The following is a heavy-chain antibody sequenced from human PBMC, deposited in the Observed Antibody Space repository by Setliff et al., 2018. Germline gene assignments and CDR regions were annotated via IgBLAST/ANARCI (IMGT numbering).Heavy chain of an antibody. J-gene: IGHJ6*02. D-gene: IGHD3-10*01. CDR1: GGSFSGYY. Sequence: SETLSLTCAVYGGSFSGYYWSWIRQPPGKGLEWIGEINHSGSTNYNPSLKSRVTISVDTSKNQFSLKLSSVTAADTAVYYWARGEGDYYVSGSYFWRYYYGMDVWGQGTTVTVSS. CDR3: ARGEGDYYVSGSYFWRYYYGMDV. V-gene: IGHV4-34*01. CDR2: INHSGST.